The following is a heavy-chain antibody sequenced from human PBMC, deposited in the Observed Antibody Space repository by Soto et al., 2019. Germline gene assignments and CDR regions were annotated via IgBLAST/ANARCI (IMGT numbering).Heavy chain of an antibody. D-gene: IGHD3-3*01. Sequence: SETLSLTCTVSGGSISSGGYYWSWIRQHPGKGLEWIGYIYYSGSTYYNPSLKSRVTISVDTSKNQFSLKLSSVTAADTAVYYCARADPSITIFGMVIRESGRLGVHFDYWGQGTLVTVSS. V-gene: IGHV4-31*03. CDR1: GGSISSGGYY. J-gene: IGHJ4*02. CDR2: IYYSGST. CDR3: ARADPSITIFGMVIRESGRLGVHFDY.